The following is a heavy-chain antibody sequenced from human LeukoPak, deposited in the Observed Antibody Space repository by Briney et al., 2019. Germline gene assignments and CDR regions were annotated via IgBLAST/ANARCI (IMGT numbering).Heavy chain of an antibody. CDR3: AKGLLITILGSLDY. D-gene: IGHD3-3*01. CDR1: GFSLSGYW. J-gene: IGHJ4*02. V-gene: IGHV3-23*01. CDR2: ITGSGRTT. Sequence: GGSLRLSCVASGFSLSGYWMYWVRQAPGKGLEWVSGITGSGRTTYYADSVKGRFTISRDNSKNSLYLQINSLRAEDTAVYYCAKGLLITILGSLDYWGQGTLVTVSS.